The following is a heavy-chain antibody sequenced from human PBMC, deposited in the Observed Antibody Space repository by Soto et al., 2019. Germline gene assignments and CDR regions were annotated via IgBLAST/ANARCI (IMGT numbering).Heavy chain of an antibody. Sequence: SVKVSCKASGGTFGSYAISWVRQAPGQGLEWMGGIIPIFGTANYAQKFQGRVTITADESTSTAYMELSSLRSEDTAVYYCARGSSGGAAAGYWGQGTLVTVSS. V-gene: IGHV1-69*13. J-gene: IGHJ4*02. D-gene: IGHD6-13*01. CDR3: ARGSSGGAAAGY. CDR2: IIPIFGTA. CDR1: GGTFGSYA.